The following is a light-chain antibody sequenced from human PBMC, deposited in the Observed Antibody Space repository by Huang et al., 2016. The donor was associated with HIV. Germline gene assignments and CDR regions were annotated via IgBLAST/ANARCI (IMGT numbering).Light chain of an antibody. J-gene: IGKJ4*01. V-gene: IGKV4-1*01. Sequence: DIVMTQSPESLAVSLGERATINCKSSQSVLYNSDNKNFLAGYQQKPGQPPKLLIYGATTRESGVPDRFSGSGSGTDFTLTISSLQAEDVAVYYCQQYYSSPPRLAFGGGTKVEI. CDR3: QQYYSSPPRLA. CDR1: QSVLYNSDNKNF. CDR2: GAT.